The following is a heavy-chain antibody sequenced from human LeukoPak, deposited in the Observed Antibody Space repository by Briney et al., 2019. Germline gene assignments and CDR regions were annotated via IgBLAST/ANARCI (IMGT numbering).Heavy chain of an antibody. V-gene: IGHV1-46*01. J-gene: IGHJ3*02. CDR2: IKPGGDNT. D-gene: IGHD5-24*01. CDR3: ARIRDGHNDAYDI. CDR1: GYTFTGYY. Sequence: GASVKVSCKASGYTFTGYYMHWVRQAPGQGLEWMGLIKPGGDNTNYAQNFQGRVTMTSDTSASTVYMELSSLRSEDTAIYYCARIRDGHNDAYDIWGQGTVVTVPS.